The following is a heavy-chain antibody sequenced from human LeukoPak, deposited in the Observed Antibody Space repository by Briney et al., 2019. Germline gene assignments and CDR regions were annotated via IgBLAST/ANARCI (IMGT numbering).Heavy chain of an antibody. D-gene: IGHD3-10*01. CDR2: ISGGSSTI. CDR1: GFTFSSYT. Sequence: GGSLRLSCAASGFTFSSYTMHWVRQAPGKGLEWISSISGGSSTIYYADSVKGRFTISRDNARNSLYLQMNSLRDEDTAVYYCARRDYGSGSFFGIDYWGQGTLVTVSS. V-gene: IGHV3-48*02. CDR3: ARRDYGSGSFFGIDY. J-gene: IGHJ4*02.